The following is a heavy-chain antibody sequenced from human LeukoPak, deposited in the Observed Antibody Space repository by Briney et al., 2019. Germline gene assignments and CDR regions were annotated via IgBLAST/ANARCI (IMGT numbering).Heavy chain of an antibody. V-gene: IGHV4-38-2*02. CDR2: IHHSGST. CDR3: ARGTLRSTVTRAYDY. Sequence: SETLSLTCIVSGYSISSGYYWGWIRQPPGKGLEWIGNIHHSGSTYYNPSLKSRVTISLDSSKNQFSLNLRSVTAADTAVYYCARGTLRSTVTRAYDYWGQGTLVTVSS. CDR1: GYSISSGYY. D-gene: IGHD2-2*01. J-gene: IGHJ4*02.